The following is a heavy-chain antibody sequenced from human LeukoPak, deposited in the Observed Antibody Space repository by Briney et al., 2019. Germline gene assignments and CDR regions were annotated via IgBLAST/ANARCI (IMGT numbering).Heavy chain of an antibody. J-gene: IGHJ3*02. Sequence: SVKVSCKASGGTFSSYAISWVRQAPGQGLEWMGGIIPIFGTANYAQKFQGRVTITADESTSTAYMELSSLRSEDTAVYYCARGGDGSGYYLWDSGAFDIWGQGTRVTVSS. V-gene: IGHV1-69*13. CDR2: IIPIFGTA. CDR1: GGTFSSYA. CDR3: ARGGDGSGYYLWDSGAFDI. D-gene: IGHD3-22*01.